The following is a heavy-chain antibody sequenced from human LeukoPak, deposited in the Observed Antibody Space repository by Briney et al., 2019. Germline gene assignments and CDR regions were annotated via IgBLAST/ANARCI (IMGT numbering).Heavy chain of an antibody. J-gene: IGHJ6*02. V-gene: IGHV4-34*01. Sequence: SETLSLTCGVSGGSFSGYYWNWIRQAPGKGLEWIGEINHNGSTSSNPSLKSRVTISVDTSRSRFSLKLNSATAADTAVYYCARGFLGLNGGVWGQGTTVTVSS. CDR2: INHNGST. CDR3: ARGFLGLNGGV. D-gene: IGHD1-26*01. CDR1: GGSFSGYY.